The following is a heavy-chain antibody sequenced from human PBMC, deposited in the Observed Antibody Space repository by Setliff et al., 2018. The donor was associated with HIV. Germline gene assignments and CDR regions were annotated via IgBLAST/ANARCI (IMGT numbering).Heavy chain of an antibody. CDR1: GYTFTSYY. CDR3: ARVASIVGATRVALRY. V-gene: IGHV1-46*01. D-gene: IGHD1-26*01. J-gene: IGHJ4*02. CDR2: INPSGGST. Sequence: GASVKVSCKASGYTFTSYYMHWVRQAPGQGLEWMGIINPSGGSTSYAQKFQGRVTMTRDTSTSTVYMELSSLRSEDTAVYYCARVASIVGATRVALRYWGQGTLVTVSS.